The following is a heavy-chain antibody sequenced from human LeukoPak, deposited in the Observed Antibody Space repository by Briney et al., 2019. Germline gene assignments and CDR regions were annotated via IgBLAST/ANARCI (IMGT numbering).Heavy chain of an antibody. V-gene: IGHV3-23*01. D-gene: IGHD1-1*01. CDR2: ISGGGEDT. CDR1: GFTFTSYA. J-gene: IGHJ2*01. Sequence: GGSLRLSCAASGFTFTSYAMSWIRQAPGKGLEWVSAISGGGEDTYYPDSVKGRITISRDNSKNTLYLQMNSLRAEDTAIYYCAKPRAMTTGVGRYFDLWGRGTLVTVSS. CDR3: AKPRAMTTGVGRYFDL.